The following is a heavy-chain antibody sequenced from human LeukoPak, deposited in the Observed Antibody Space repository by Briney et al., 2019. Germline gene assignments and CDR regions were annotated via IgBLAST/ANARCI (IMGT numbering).Heavy chain of an antibody. CDR3: AREYSGFDY. CDR1: GDPIIGYSDY. CDR2: IYYSGST. J-gene: IGHJ4*02. D-gene: IGHD5-12*01. Sequence: SETLSLTCTVSGDPIIGYSDYKWTWIRQPPGKGLEWIGYIYYSGSTNYNPSLKSRVTISVDTSKNQFSLKLTSVTAADTAVYYRAREYSGFDYWGQGTLVTVSS. V-gene: IGHV4-61*08.